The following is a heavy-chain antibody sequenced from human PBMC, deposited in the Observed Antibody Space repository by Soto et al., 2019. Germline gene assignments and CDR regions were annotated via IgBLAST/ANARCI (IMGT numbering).Heavy chain of an antibody. J-gene: IGHJ4*02. D-gene: IGHD5-18*01. CDR2: ISSSSSYI. Sequence: GGSLRLSCAASGFTFSSYSINWVRQAPGKGLEWVSSISSSSSYIYYADSVKGRFTISRDNAKNSLYLQMNSLRAEDTAVYYCATLRGYSYGYADYWGQGTLVTVSS. CDR3: ATLRGYSYGYADY. V-gene: IGHV3-21*01. CDR1: GFTFSSYS.